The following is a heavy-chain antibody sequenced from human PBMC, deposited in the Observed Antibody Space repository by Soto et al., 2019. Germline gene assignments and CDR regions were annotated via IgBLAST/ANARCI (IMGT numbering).Heavy chain of an antibody. CDR1: GDSISSGAYS. CDR2: IYARGSS. Sequence: PSETLSLTCAVSGDSISSGAYSWSWIRQPPGKGLEWIGYIYARGSSYYNPSLKSRVTMSVDRSKNQFSLNLSSVTAADTAVYFCARTLDYGGGAGNNWFDPWGQGTLVTVSS. CDR3: ARTLDYGGGAGNNWFDP. V-gene: IGHV4-30-2*01. J-gene: IGHJ5*02. D-gene: IGHD4-17*01.